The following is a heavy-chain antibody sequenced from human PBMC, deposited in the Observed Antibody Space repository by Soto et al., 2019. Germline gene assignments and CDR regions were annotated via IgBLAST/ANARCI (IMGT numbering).Heavy chain of an antibody. D-gene: IGHD3-3*01. CDR2: ISSSGSTI. CDR1: GFTFSDYY. Sequence: GGSLRLSCPASGFTFSDYYMSWIRQAPGKGLEWVSYISSSGSTIYYADSVKGRFTISRDNAKNSLYLQMNSLRAEDTAVYYCARGRYDFWSGPNDAFDIWGQGTMVTVSS. CDR3: ARGRYDFWSGPNDAFDI. V-gene: IGHV3-11*01. J-gene: IGHJ3*02.